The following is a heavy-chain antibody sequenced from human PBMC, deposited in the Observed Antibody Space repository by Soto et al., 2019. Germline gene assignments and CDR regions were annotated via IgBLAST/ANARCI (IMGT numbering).Heavy chain of an antibody. Sequence: QVHLVQSGAEVKKPGASVKVSCKASGYTFTSYGITWVRQAPGQGLGWMGWISAHNGNTDYAQKLQGRVIVTRDTSTSTACMERRSLISDDTAVYYCARGRYGDYWGQGALVTVSS. V-gene: IGHV1-18*01. CDR1: GYTFTSYG. D-gene: IGHD1-1*01. CDR2: ISAHNGNT. CDR3: ARGRYGDY. J-gene: IGHJ4*02.